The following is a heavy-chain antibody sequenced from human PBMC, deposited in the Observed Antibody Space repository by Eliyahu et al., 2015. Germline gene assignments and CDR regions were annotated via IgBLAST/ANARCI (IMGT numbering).Heavy chain of an antibody. J-gene: IGHJ4*02. Sequence: EVQLVESGGGLVQPGGSLRLSCAASXFXFSSYWMSWVXQAPXKGLEWVANIKQDGSEKXYVDXVKGRFTISRDNAKNSLYLQMNSLRAEDTAVYYCARDRSKLTQSGYWGQGTLVTVSS. CDR3: ARDRSKLTQSGY. CDR1: XFXFSSYW. CDR2: IKQDGSEK. D-gene: IGHD3-9*01. V-gene: IGHV3-7*01.